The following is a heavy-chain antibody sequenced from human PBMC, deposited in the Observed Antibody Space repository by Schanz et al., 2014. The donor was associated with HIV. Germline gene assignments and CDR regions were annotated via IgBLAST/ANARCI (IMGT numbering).Heavy chain of an antibody. CDR1: GYSFTNFD. CDR3: AGSQYKFGSYYFVA. D-gene: IGHD3-10*01. V-gene: IGHV1-18*01. Sequence: VQLVQSRGEVKKPGASVKVSCKASGYSFTNFDVSWVRQAPGQGLEWMGWISPYNGNTNYGQKFQGRVTMTADISTSTAYMELRSLRSDDTAVYYCAGSQYKFGSYYFVAWDQGTLVTVSS. CDR2: ISPYNGNT. J-gene: IGHJ4*02.